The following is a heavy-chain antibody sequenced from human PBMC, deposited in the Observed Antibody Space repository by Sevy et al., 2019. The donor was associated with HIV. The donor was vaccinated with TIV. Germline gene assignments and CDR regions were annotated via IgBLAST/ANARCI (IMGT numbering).Heavy chain of an antibody. Sequence: GGSLRLSCAASGFTFSNYGMHWARQAPGKGLEWVAFIRYDGSNSYSADSVKGRFTISRDNSKNTLYLQINSLRAEDTAVYYCAREGIAVAGIGYYFDYWGQGTLVTVSS. CDR1: GFTFSNYG. CDR3: AREGIAVAGIGYYFDY. V-gene: IGHV3-30*02. D-gene: IGHD6-19*01. J-gene: IGHJ4*02. CDR2: IRYDGSNS.